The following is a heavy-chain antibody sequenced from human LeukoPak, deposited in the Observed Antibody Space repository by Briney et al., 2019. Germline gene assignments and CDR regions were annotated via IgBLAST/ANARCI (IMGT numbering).Heavy chain of an antibody. CDR3: ARDRKISSRWYFEL. V-gene: IGHV1-69*05. D-gene: IGHD3-3*02. CDR1: GGTFSSYA. Sequence: SVKVSCKASGGTFSSYAIRWVRQAPGQGLEWMGGIIPIFGTANYAQKSQGRVTITTDESTSTAYMELSCLRSEDTAVYYCARDRKISSRWYFELWGRGTLVTVSS. CDR2: IIPIFGTA. J-gene: IGHJ2*01.